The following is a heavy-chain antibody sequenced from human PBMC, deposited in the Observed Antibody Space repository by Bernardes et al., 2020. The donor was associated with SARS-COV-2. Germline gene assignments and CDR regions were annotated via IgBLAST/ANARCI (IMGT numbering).Heavy chain of an antibody. CDR1: GGSIRTSY. J-gene: IGHJ6*02. CDR2: MSASGSS. CDR3: AREGGTSGRGMDV. D-gene: IGHD3-10*01. V-gene: IGHV4-4*07. Sequence: SETLSLTCSVSGGSIRTSYWSWIRQPAGPGLEWIGRMSASGSSNHNPSLRSRITMSVDTPQNQISLELSSVTAADTAVYYCAREGGTSGRGMDVWGQGTTVTVSS.